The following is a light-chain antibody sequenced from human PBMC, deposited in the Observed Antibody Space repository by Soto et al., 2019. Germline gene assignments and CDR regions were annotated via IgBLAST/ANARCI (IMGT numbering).Light chain of an antibody. V-gene: IGKV3-11*01. CDR2: DAS. J-gene: IGKJ4*01. CDR3: QQRSNWPLT. CDR1: QSVSNY. Sequence: EIVLTQSPATLSLSPGEGATLSCRASQSVSNYLAWYQQKPGQAPRLLIYDASQRATGIPARFSGSGSGTDCTLTISSLEPEDFAVYYCQQRSNWPLTFGGGTKVEIK.